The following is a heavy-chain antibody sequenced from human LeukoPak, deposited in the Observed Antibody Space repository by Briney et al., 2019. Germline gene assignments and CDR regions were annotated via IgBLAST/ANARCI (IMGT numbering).Heavy chain of an antibody. D-gene: IGHD3-10*01. V-gene: IGHV1-8*01. CDR2: MNPNSGNT. CDR3: ARVPRLIRGGGDY. J-gene: IGHJ4*02. Sequence: ASVKVSCKASGYTFTSYDINWVRQATGQGLEWMGWMNPNSGNTGYAQKFQGGVTMTRNTSISTAYMELSSLRSEDTAVYYCARVPRLIRGGGDYWGQGTLVTVSS. CDR1: GYTFTSYD.